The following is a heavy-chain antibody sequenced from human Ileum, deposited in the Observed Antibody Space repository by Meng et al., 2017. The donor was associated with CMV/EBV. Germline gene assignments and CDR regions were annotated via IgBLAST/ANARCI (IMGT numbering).Heavy chain of an antibody. J-gene: IGHJ5*02. CDR1: GGFISSSSYY. CDR3: ARIRVSRFDP. V-gene: IGHV4-39*07. CDR2: IYYSGST. Sequence: CTVSGGFISSSSYYWGWIRQPPRKGLEWIGSIYYSGSTYYNPSLKSRVTISVDTSKNQFSLKLSSVTAADTAVYYCARIRVSRFDPWGQGTLVTVSS. D-gene: IGHD6-13*01.